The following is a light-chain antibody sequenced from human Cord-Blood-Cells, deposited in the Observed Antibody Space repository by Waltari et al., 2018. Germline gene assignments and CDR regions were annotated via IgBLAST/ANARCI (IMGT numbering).Light chain of an antibody. Sequence: QSALTQPASVSGSPGQSITISCTGTSRDVGSYTLVSWYQQHPGKATKLMIYEGSKRPSGVSNRFAGSKSGNTASLTISGLQAEDEADYYCCSYAGSSNWVFGGGTKLTGL. CDR2: EGS. V-gene: IGLV2-23*01. CDR3: CSYAGSSNWV. J-gene: IGLJ3*02. CDR1: SRDVGSYTL.